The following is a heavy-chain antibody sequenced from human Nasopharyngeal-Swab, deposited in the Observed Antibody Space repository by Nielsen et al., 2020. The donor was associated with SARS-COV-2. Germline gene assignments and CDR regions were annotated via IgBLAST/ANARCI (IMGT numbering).Heavy chain of an antibody. J-gene: IGHJ4*02. CDR3: ARWAGSNSDYYGPLDF. CDR1: GFTVSRNY. D-gene: IGHD4-11*01. CDR2: IYSGGST. V-gene: IGHV3-53*01. Sequence: GESLKISCAASGFTVSRNYMSWVRQAPGKGLEWVSVIYSGGSTYYADSVKGRFTISRDNSKNTVFLQMNSLRAEDTAIYSCARWAGSNSDYYGPLDFWGQGNLVTVSS.